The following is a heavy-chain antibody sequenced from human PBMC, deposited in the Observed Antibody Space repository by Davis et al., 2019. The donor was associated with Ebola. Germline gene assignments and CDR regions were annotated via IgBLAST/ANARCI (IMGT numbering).Heavy chain of an antibody. CDR2: INAGNGNT. Sequence: AASVKVSCKASGYTFTSYGISWVRQAPGHGLEWMGWINAGNGNTKYSQKLQGRVTMTTDTSTSTAYMELRSLRSDDTAVYYCARESGYYRYYYYYGMDVWGQGATVTVSS. CDR3: ARESGYYRYYYYYGMDV. V-gene: IGHV1-18*01. J-gene: IGHJ6*02. D-gene: IGHD3-3*01. CDR1: GYTFTSYG.